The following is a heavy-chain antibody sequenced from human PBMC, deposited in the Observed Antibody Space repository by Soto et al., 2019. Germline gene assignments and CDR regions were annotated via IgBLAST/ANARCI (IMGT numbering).Heavy chain of an antibody. Sequence: PGGPLRLSCAASGFTFSSYSMNWVRQAPGKGLEWVSSISSSSSYIYYADSVKGRFTISRDNAKNSLYLQMNSLRAEDTAVYYCAREGGYYGSGSYPYYYYGMDVWGQGTTVTVSS. V-gene: IGHV3-21*01. CDR3: AREGGYYGSGSYPYYYYGMDV. J-gene: IGHJ6*02. CDR2: ISSSSSYI. D-gene: IGHD3-10*01. CDR1: GFTFSSYS.